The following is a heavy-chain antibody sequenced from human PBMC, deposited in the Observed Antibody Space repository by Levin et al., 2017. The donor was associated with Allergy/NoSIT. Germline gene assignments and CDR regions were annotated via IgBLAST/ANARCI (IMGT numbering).Heavy chain of an antibody. Sequence: GGSLRLSCKGSGSSFTTYWIGWVRQMPGKGLEWMGIIYPGDSDTRYSPSFQGQVTISADKSISTAYLQWSSLEASDTAMYYCARGLGYCSRGTCAVFDLWGRGTLVTVSS. CDR2: IYPGDSDT. J-gene: IGHJ2*01. V-gene: IGHV5-51*01. CDR1: GSSFTTYW. CDR3: ARGLGYCSRGTCAVFDL. D-gene: IGHD2-15*01.